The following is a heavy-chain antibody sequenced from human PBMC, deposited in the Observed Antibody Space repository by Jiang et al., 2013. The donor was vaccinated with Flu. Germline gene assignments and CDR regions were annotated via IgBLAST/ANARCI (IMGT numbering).Heavy chain of an antibody. CDR1: GGSVISSSYY. Sequence: GPGLVKPSETLSLTCTVSGGSVISSSYYCTWIRQPPGKGLEWIGAINYSRNTYYNPSLKSRVTISVDTSKSQFSLELNSVTAADTAVYYCARGKIREDWFDPWGQGTLVTVS. J-gene: IGHJ5*02. CDR3: ARGKIREDWFDP. V-gene: IGHV4-39*01. D-gene: IGHD4-23*01. CDR2: INYSRNT.